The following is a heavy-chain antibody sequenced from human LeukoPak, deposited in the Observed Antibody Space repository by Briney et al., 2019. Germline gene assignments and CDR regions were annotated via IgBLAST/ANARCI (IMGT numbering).Heavy chain of an antibody. J-gene: IGHJ4*02. CDR3: AKDLLAAAGTVDY. CDR2: INPNSGGT. D-gene: IGHD6-13*01. CDR1: GYTFTGYY. V-gene: IGHV1-2*02. Sequence: ASVKVSCKASGYTFTGYYMHWVRQAPGQGLEWMGWINPNSGGTNYAQKFQGRVTMTRDTSISTAYMELSRLRSDDTAVYYCAKDLLAAAGTVDYWGQGTLVTVSS.